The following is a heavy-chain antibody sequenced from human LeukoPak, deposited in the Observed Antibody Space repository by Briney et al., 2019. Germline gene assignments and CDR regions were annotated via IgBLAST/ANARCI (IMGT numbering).Heavy chain of an antibody. D-gene: IGHD3-9*01. CDR1: GSTFSGYA. J-gene: IGHJ4*02. Sequence: GGSLRLSCAASGSTFSGYAMTWVRRAPGKGLEWVSTISDSGGTTYYADSVKGRFTISRDNSKNTLYLQMNSLRAEDTAVYYCARDRPYDILTGWGQGTLVTVSS. CDR2: ISDSGGTT. CDR3: ARDRPYDILTG. V-gene: IGHV3-23*01.